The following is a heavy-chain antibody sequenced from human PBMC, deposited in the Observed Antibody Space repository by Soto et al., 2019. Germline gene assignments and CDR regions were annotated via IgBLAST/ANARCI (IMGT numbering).Heavy chain of an antibody. CDR2: TYYRSKWHN. J-gene: IGHJ4*02. Sequence: QTLSLPCAISGDSVSSNSAAWNWIRQSPSRGLEWLGRTYYRSKWHNDFAVSVKSRITIKPDTSKNQFSLQLNSVTPEDTAVYYCAGQHQWLDSWGQGTLVTVSS. CDR3: AGQHQWLDS. V-gene: IGHV6-1*01. D-gene: IGHD6-19*01. CDR1: GDSVSSNSAA.